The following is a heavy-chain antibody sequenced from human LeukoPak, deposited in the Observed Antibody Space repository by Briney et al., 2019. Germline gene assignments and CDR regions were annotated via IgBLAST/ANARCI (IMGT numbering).Heavy chain of an antibody. V-gene: IGHV1-69*01. D-gene: IGHD3-10*01. CDR3: ASSITLVRGNNYYYYYGMDV. CDR2: IIPFYGTT. CDR1: GGTFSSYA. Sequence: SVKVSCKASGGTFSSYAFSWVRQAPGQGLEWMGGIIPFYGTTNYAQRLKGRVTITADESTSTAYMELTSLRSEDTAVYYCASSITLVRGNNYYYYYGMDVWGKGTAVTVSS. J-gene: IGHJ6*04.